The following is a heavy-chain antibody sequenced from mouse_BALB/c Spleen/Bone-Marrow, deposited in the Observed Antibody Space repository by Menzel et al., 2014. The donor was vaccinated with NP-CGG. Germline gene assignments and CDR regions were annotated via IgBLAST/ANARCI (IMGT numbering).Heavy chain of an antibody. J-gene: IGHJ1*01. D-gene: IGHD2-4*01. V-gene: IGHV5-9-1*01. CDR3: SRLRMITTYFDV. CDR2: IRSSGSYT. CDR1: GFTFSTYA. Sequence: DVMLVESGGGLAKPGGSLQLSCAASGFTFSTYAMSWVRQTPEKRLEWVATIRSSGSYTYYPDSVKGRFTISRDNAKNTLCLQMSSLRSEDTAMFYCSRLRMITTYFDVWGAGTTVTVSS.